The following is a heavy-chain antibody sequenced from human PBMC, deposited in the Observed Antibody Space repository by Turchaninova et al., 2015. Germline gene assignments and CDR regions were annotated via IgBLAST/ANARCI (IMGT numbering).Heavy chain of an antibody. CDR1: GDSVSSNSAT. CDR2: TFYRSKWHN. D-gene: IGHD3-22*01. Sequence: QVQLQQSGPGLVKPSQTLSLTCAISGDSVSSNSATWNWIRQSPSRGLEWLGRTFYRSKWHNDYTVSVKSRITINPDTYKNQFSLLLNSVTPQDTAVYYCARSSGYFDYWGQGTLVTVSS. V-gene: IGHV6-1*01. J-gene: IGHJ4*02. CDR3: ARSSGYFDY.